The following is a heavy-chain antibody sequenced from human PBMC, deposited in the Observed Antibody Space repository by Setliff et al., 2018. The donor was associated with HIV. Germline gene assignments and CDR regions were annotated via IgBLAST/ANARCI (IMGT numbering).Heavy chain of an antibody. J-gene: IGHJ4*02. CDR2: ISSGGGT. V-gene: IGHV3-23*01. Sequence: LRLSCAASGFPFSNYAMSWVRQAPGKGLEWVSAISSGGGTYYADFVKVRFTISRDNSKNTLYLQMNSLRAEDAAVYYCAKAPLTIVATGGEDCWGQGTLVTVPQ. CDR1: GFPFSNYA. CDR3: AKAPLTIVATGGEDC. D-gene: IGHD6-13*01.